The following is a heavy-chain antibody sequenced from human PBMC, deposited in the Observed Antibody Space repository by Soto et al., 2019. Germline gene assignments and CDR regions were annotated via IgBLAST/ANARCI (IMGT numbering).Heavy chain of an antibody. D-gene: IGHD2-21*02. V-gene: IGHV2-5*02. CDR1: GFSLNTRGVG. CDR2: IYWDDDK. Sequence: QITLKESGPTLVKPTQTLTLTCTFSGFSLNTRGVGVGWIRQPPGKALEWLALIYWDDDKRYSPSLKSRLTSTKDTSKSQVVLTMTNMDPVDTATYYCAHRQTSCGGDCYSGFDSWGQGPLVTVSS. J-gene: IGHJ4*02. CDR3: AHRQTSCGGDCYSGFDS.